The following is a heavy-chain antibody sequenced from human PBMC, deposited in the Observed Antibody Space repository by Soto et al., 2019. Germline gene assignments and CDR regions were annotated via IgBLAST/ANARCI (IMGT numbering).Heavy chain of an antibody. Sequence: QVQLVEFGGGVVQPGRSLRLSCAASRFTLSNYAMHWVRQAPGKGLQWVALISFDGSTKYYADSVKGRFTISRDNSKNTLYLQMNSLRAEDTAVYDCARSPGYCSTTRCYGRDFAMDVWGQGTTVTVSS. V-gene: IGHV3-30-3*01. J-gene: IGHJ6*02. CDR3: ARSPGYCSTTRCYGRDFAMDV. CDR2: ISFDGSTK. D-gene: IGHD2-2*01. CDR1: RFTLSNYA.